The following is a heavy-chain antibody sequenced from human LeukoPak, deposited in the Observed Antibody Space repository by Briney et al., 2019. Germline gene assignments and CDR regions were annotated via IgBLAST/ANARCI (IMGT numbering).Heavy chain of an antibody. CDR1: GGTFSSYA. CDR3: ASTXYAYRSGYYYYYMDV. Sequence: SVKVXXKASGGTFSSYAISWVRQAPGQGLEWMGGIIPIFGTANYAQKFQGRVTITADESTSTAYMELSSLRSEDTAVYYCASTXYAYRSGYYYYYMDVWGKGTTVTISS. D-gene: IGHD3-10*01. CDR2: IIPIFGTA. J-gene: IGHJ6*03. V-gene: IGHV1-69*13.